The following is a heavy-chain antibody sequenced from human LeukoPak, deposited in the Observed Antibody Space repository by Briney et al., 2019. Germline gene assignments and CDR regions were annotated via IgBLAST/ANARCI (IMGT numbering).Heavy chain of an antibody. CDR3: ARGGGSYLS. CDR2: IKQDGSEK. J-gene: IGHJ5*02. D-gene: IGHD1-26*01. Sequence: GGSLRLSCAASGFTFSNAWMSWVRQAPGKGLEWVANIKQDGSEKYYVDSVKGRFTISRDNAKNSLYLQMNSLRAEDTAVYYCARGGGSYLSWGQGTLVTVSS. CDR1: GFTFSNAW. V-gene: IGHV3-7*01.